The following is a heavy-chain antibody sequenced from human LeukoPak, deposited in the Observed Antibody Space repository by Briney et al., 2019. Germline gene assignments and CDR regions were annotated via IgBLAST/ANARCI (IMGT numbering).Heavy chain of an antibody. Sequence: GGSLRLSCAASGFTFSSYSMNWVRQAPGKGLEWVSSISSSSSYIYYADSVKGRFTISRDNAKNSLYLQMNSLRAEDTAVYYCARDGVITMIVVVAFDIWGQGTMVTVSS. V-gene: IGHV3-21*01. CDR2: ISSSSSYI. J-gene: IGHJ3*02. CDR3: ARDGVITMIVVVAFDI. D-gene: IGHD3-22*01. CDR1: GFTFSSYS.